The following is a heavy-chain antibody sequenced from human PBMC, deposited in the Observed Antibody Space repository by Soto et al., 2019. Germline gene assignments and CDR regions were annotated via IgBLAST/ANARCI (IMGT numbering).Heavy chain of an antibody. D-gene: IGHD3-3*01. CDR3: ARGNWNFDS. J-gene: IGHJ4*02. Sequence: QLQLQESGPGLVKPSETLSLICNVSGGSVSSGGYYWVWIRQPPGKGLEWIASIHYSGISYYNPSLKSKLLISLDTSKNQFSLNLNSVTAADTAVYYCARGNWNFDSWGQGTLVTVSS. V-gene: IGHV4-39*01. CDR2: IHYSGIS. CDR1: GGSVSSGGYY.